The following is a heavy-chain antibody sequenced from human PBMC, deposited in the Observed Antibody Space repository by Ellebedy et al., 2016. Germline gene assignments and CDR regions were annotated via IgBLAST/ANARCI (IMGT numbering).Heavy chain of an antibody. V-gene: IGHV3-11*06. CDR2: ISSSSSYT. Sequence: GESLKISCAASGFTFSDYYMSWIRQAPGKGLEWVSYISSSSSYTNYADSVKGRFTISRDNAKNSLYLQMNSLRAEDTAVYYCARGLDYYGSGSYYFQHWGQGTLVTVSS. J-gene: IGHJ1*01. D-gene: IGHD3-10*01. CDR1: GFTFSDYY. CDR3: ARGLDYYGSGSYYFQH.